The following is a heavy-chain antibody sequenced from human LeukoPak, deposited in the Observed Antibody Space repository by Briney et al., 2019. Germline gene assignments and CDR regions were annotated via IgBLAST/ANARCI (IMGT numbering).Heavy chain of an antibody. CDR3: ARDTTSITIFGVVTYGMDV. V-gene: IGHV3-7*01. J-gene: IGHJ6*02. D-gene: IGHD3-3*01. CDR1: GFTFSSYW. Sequence: PGGSLRLSCAASGFTFSSYWMSWVRQAPGKGLEWVANIKQDGSEKYYVDSVKGRFTISRDNAKNSLYLQMNSLRAEDTAVYYCARDTTSITIFGVVTYGMDVWGQGTTVTVSS. CDR2: IKQDGSEK.